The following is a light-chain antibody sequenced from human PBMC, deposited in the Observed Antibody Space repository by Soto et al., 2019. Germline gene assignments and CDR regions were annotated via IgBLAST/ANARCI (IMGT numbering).Light chain of an antibody. J-gene: IGLJ1*01. CDR3: AAWDDSLNVFYV. CDR1: SSNIGSNT. V-gene: IGLV1-44*01. Sequence: QSVLTQPPSASGTPGQRVTISCSGSSSNIGSNTVNWYQQIPGTAPKLLIYSNNQRPSGVPDRFSGSKSGTSASLAISGLQSEDEAYYYCAAWDDSLNVFYVFGPGTKLTVL. CDR2: SNN.